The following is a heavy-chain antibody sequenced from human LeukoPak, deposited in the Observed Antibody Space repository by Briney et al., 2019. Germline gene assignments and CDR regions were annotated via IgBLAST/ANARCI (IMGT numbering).Heavy chain of an antibody. CDR3: ASCLSYYYDTSGHQVRDAFDI. Sequence: SETLSLTCAVYGGSFSGYYWSWIRQPPEKGLEWIGEINHSGNTDYNPSLKSRVTISVDTSKNQFSLKLSSVTAADTAVYYCASCLSYYYDTSGHQVRDAFDIWGQGTMVTVSS. CDR1: GGSFSGYY. V-gene: IGHV4-34*01. D-gene: IGHD3-22*01. CDR2: INHSGNT. J-gene: IGHJ3*02.